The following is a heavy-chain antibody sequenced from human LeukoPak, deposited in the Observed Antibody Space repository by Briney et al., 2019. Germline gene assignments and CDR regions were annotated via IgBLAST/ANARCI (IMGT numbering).Heavy chain of an antibody. D-gene: IGHD6-13*01. J-gene: IGHJ4*02. Sequence: GAPVKVSCKASGYTFTGYYMHWVRQAPGQGLEWMGWINPNSGGTNYAQKFQGRVTMTRDTSISTAYMELSRLRSDDTAVYYCAREVAAAGTGHHFDYWGQGTLVTVSS. CDR2: INPNSGGT. CDR1: GYTFTGYY. V-gene: IGHV1-2*02. CDR3: AREVAAAGTGHHFDY.